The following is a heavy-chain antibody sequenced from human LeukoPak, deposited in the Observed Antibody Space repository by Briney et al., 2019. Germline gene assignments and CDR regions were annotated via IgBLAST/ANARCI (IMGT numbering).Heavy chain of an antibody. V-gene: IGHV3-43D*03. CDR2: INWNGVAT. CDR1: GFTFGDYA. J-gene: IGHJ5*02. Sequence: GGSLRLSCTASGFTFGDYAMHWVRQGPGKGLEWVSLINWNGVATYYADSMKGRFTISRDNNKNSLYLQMNSLRPEDTALYYCAKDSDSSGFFEPPDSWGQGTLVIVSS. CDR3: AKDSDSSGFFEPPDS. D-gene: IGHD3-22*01.